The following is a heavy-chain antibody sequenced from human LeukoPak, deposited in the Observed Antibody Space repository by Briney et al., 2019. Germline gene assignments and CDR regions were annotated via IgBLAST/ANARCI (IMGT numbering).Heavy chain of an antibody. CDR3: ARGGGYNDY. V-gene: IGHV3-48*01. D-gene: IGHD5-24*01. Sequence: GGSLRLSCAASGFTFSSYSMNWVRQAPGKGLEWVSYISSSSSTIYYADSVKGRFTISRDNAKNSLYLQMNSLRAEDTAVYYCARGGGYNDYWGQGTLVTVSS. CDR2: ISSSSSTI. CDR1: GFTFSSYS. J-gene: IGHJ4*02.